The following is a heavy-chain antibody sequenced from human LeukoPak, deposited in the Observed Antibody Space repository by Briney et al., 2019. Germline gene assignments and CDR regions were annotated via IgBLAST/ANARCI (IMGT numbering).Heavy chain of an antibody. D-gene: IGHD3-10*01. V-gene: IGHV4-4*07. CDR1: GGSLSSYY. Sequence: SETLSLTCTVSGGSLSSYYWSWLRQPAGKGLEWMGRIYTSGSTNYNPSLKGRVTMSVDTSKDQFFLKLSSVTAADTAVYYCARSVLLWFGDVTYFDHWGQGTLVTVSS. J-gene: IGHJ4*02. CDR2: IYTSGST. CDR3: ARSVLLWFGDVTYFDH.